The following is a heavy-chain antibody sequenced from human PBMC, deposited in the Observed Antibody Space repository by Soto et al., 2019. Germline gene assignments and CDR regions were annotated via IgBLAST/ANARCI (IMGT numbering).Heavy chain of an antibody. CDR3: TRNQVKADY. V-gene: IGHV3-7*01. Sequence: PGGSLRLSCAASGFTFSSYAMSWVRQAPGKGLEWVANISGDGGEPYYADSVKGRFTISRDNAKSSLYLQMNSLRVDDTAVYYCTRNQVKADYWGQGTLVTVSS. CDR1: GFTFSSYA. CDR2: ISGDGGEP. J-gene: IGHJ4*03.